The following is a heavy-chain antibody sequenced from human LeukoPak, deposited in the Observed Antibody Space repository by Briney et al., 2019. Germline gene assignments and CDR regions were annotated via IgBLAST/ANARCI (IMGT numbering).Heavy chain of an antibody. CDR1: GFTFSSYG. V-gene: IGHV3-30*18. CDR2: ISYGGSNK. D-gene: IGHD3-10*01. Sequence: PGGSLRLSCAASGFTFSSYGMHWVRQAPGKGLEWVAVISYGGSNKYYADSVKGRFTISRDNSKNTLYLQMNSLRAEDTAVYYCAKDNDGSGSYYNSHFDYWGQGTLVTVSS. CDR3: AKDNDGSGSYYNSHFDY. J-gene: IGHJ4*02.